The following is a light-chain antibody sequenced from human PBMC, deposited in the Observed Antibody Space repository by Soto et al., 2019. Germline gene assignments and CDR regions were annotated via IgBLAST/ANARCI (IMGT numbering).Light chain of an antibody. CDR2: AAS. CDR3: QRYGSSPLT. CDR1: QSVSSSY. J-gene: IGKJ4*01. Sequence: EIVLTQSTGTLSLSPGERATLSCRASQSVSSSYLAWYQQKPGQAPRLLIYAASSRATGIPDRFSGSGSETDFTLTISRLEPEDFAVYYCQRYGSSPLTFGGGTKVEIK. V-gene: IGKV3-20*01.